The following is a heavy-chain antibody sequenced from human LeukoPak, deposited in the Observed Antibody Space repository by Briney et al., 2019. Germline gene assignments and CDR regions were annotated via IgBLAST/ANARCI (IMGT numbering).Heavy chain of an antibody. D-gene: IGHD2-2*01. J-gene: IGHJ4*02. CDR3: ARGRRYCSSTSCYYYFDY. CDR2: MNPNSGNT. Sequence: ASVKVSCKASGYTFTSYDINWVRQATGQGLEWMGWMNPNSGNTGYAQKFQGRVTMTTNTPISTAYMQLSSLRSEDTAVYYCARGRRYCSSTSCYYYFDYWGQGTLVTVSS. V-gene: IGHV1-8*01. CDR1: GYTFTSYD.